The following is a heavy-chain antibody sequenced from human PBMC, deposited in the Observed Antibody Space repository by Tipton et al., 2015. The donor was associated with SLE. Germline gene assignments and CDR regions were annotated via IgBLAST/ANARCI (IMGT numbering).Heavy chain of an antibody. CDR3: ARDRGNTVVYY. J-gene: IGHJ4*02. Sequence: TLSLTCTVSGGSLTNYYWGGVRQPAGKGLEWIGRIYGGGNTKYNPSLESRVTLSVDTSKNQVSLKLNSVTAADAAVYYCARDRGNTVVYYWGQGTLVTVSS. D-gene: IGHD4-23*01. CDR1: GGSLTNYY. V-gene: IGHV4-4*07. CDR2: IYGGGNT.